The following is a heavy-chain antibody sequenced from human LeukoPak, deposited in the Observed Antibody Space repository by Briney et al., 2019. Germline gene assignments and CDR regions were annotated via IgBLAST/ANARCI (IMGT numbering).Heavy chain of an antibody. CDR2: INPNSGGT. V-gene: IGHV1-2*06. CDR1: GYTFTGYY. Sequence: ASVTVSCKASGYTFTGYYMHWVRQAPGQGLEWMGRINPNSGGTNYAQKFQGRVTMTRDTSISTAYMELSRLRSDDTAVYYCARGGTDYGGKSPWEWGQGTLVTVSS. D-gene: IGHD4-23*01. J-gene: IGHJ4*02. CDR3: ARGGTDYGGKSPWE.